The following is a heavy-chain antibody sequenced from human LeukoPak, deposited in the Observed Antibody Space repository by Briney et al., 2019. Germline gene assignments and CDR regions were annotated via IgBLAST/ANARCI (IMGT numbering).Heavy chain of an antibody. D-gene: IGHD3-10*01. V-gene: IGHV4-39*01. J-gene: IGHJ1*01. CDR3: ARQIGFITMVRGVTAEYFQH. CDR2: IYYSGST. Sequence: PSETLSLTCTVSGGSISSSSYYCGWIRQPPGKGLEWIGSIYYSGSTYYNPSLKSRVTISVDTSKSQFSLKLSSVTAADTAVYYCARQIGFITMVRGVTAEYFQHWGQGTLVTVSS. CDR1: GGSISSSSYY.